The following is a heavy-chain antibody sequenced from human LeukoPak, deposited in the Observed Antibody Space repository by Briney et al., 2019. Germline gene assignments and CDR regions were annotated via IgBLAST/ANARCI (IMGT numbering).Heavy chain of an antibody. CDR2: ISVSGGSR. J-gene: IGHJ5*02. Sequence: GWSLRVSCAASGFNFSSYGMSGVRQAPGEGLEWVSDISVSGGSRYYAESLKGRFTISSDNSKNHLYLQMNSLRDEDTALYFCSKGDKMLTWRRTYSRCDPWGKGNVLTV. V-gene: IGHV3-23*01. CDR1: GFNFSSYG. CDR3: SKGDKMLTWRRTYSRCDP. D-gene: IGHD3-16*01.